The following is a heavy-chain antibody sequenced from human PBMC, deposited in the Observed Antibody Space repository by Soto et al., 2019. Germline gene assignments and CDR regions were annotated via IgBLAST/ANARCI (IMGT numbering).Heavy chain of an antibody. V-gene: IGHV3-48*02. CDR3: ARSGDSYDSSGYYY. CDR2: ISSSSSTI. D-gene: IGHD3-22*01. CDR1: GFTFSSYS. J-gene: IGHJ4*02. Sequence: EVQLVESGGGLVQPGGSLRLSCAASGFTFSSYSMNWVRQAPGKGLEWVSYISSSSSTIYYADSGKGRFTISRDNAKNSLYLQMNSLRDEDTAVYYCARSGDSYDSSGYYYWGQGTLVTVSS.